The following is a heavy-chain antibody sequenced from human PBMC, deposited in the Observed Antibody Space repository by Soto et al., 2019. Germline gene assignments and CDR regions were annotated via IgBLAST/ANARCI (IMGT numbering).Heavy chain of an antibody. J-gene: IGHJ4*02. CDR1: GYTFTTYA. CDR3: ARDQVELEY. Sequence: QVQLLQSGAEVTKPGASVQVSCKTSGYTFTTYAINWVRQAPGQGLEWLVWVFPYNGNTNSAQKFQGRLTMTTDTSTNTVYMELRSLRSDDTAVYYCARDQVELEYWGQGTLVTVSS. CDR2: VFPYNGNT. V-gene: IGHV1-18*01.